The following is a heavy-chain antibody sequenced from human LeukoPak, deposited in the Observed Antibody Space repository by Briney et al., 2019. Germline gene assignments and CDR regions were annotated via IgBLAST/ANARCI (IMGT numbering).Heavy chain of an antibody. CDR1: GFTFSIYA. CDR2: ITSSGDGT. V-gene: IGHV3-23*01. D-gene: IGHD3-22*01. CDR3: AKDRPNYYGSNGHYYRRDGDY. Sequence: GGSLRLSCAASGFTFSIYAMSWVRQAPGKGLQWVSSITSSGDGTYYADSVKGRFTISRDSSENMLYLQMNSLRVEDTAVYFCAKDRPNYYGSNGHYYRRDGDYWGQGTLVTVSS. J-gene: IGHJ4*02.